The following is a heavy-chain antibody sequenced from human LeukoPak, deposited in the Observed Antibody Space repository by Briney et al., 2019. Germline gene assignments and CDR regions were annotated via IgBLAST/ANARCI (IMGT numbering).Heavy chain of an antibody. Sequence: PSETLSLTCTVSGGYISTSNYGWGWIRQSPGKGLEWIGNIYYSGSTYYNPSLKSRVSLCIDTSMNQFSLKVNSLTGADTAVYYCARFFYYDDSRPPFWGQGTVVAVSS. CDR2: IYYSGST. CDR3: ARFFYYDDSRPPF. D-gene: IGHD3-22*01. CDR1: GGYISTSNYG. V-gene: IGHV4-39*01. J-gene: IGHJ4*02.